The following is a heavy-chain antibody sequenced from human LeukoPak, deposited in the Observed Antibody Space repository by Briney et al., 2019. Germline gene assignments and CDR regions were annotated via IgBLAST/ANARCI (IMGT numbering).Heavy chain of an antibody. J-gene: IGHJ4*02. CDR2: INGDGTST. CDR3: ARASTTVPNLLDY. V-gene: IGHV3-74*03. CDR1: GGSVTSTNW. D-gene: IGHD4-17*01. Sequence: ETLSLTCDVSGGSVTSTNWWTWVRQPPGKGLLWVSRINGDGTSTKYADSVKGRFTISRDNARHTLYLQMNSLRAEDTAVYYCARASTTVPNLLDYWGQGTLVTVSS.